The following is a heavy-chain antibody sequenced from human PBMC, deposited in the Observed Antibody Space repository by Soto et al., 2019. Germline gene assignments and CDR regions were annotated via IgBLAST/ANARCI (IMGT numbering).Heavy chain of an antibody. CDR1: GFSLSNSGVG. V-gene: IGHV2-5*01. Sequence: QITLKESGPTLVKPTQTLTLTCTFSGFSLSNSGVGVGWVRQPPGKALEWLALIYSNDDKRFSTSLKCRLTITKDTSKNQVVLTMTNIDTADTATYCCTHMRGSELYGMDVWGQGTTVTVSS. CDR2: IYSNDDK. J-gene: IGHJ6*02. CDR3: THMRGSELYGMDV. D-gene: IGHD3-10*01.